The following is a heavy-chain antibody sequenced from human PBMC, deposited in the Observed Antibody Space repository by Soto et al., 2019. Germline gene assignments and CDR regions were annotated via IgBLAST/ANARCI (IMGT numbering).Heavy chain of an antibody. CDR2: INGAVRST. D-gene: IGHD2-2*01. Sequence: EVQLVESGGGLVQPGESLRLSCAASGFTFSRYWMHWVSQAPGKGLMWVSRINGAVRSTCYADSVKGRFNISRDNAKNTLYLQMNSLSADDTAVYYCARGPRSSMSSDEVSAAMAYYYYGMDVWGQGATVTVSS. V-gene: IGHV3-74*01. CDR3: ARGPRSSMSSDEVSAAMAYYYYGMDV. J-gene: IGHJ6*02. CDR1: GFTFSRYW.